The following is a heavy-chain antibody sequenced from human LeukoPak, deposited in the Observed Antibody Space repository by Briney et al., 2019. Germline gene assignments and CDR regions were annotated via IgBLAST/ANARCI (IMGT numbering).Heavy chain of an antibody. V-gene: IGHV1-69*05. CDR1: GGTFSSYA. CDR3: ARDTYDFWSGYLGWFDP. J-gene: IGHJ5*02. D-gene: IGHD3-3*01. Sequence: ASVKVSCKASGGTFSSYAISWVRQAPGQGLEWMGRIIPIFGTANYAQKFQGRVTITTDESTSTAYMKLSSLRSEDTAVYYCARDTYDFWSGYLGWFDPWGQGTLVTVSS. CDR2: IIPIFGTA.